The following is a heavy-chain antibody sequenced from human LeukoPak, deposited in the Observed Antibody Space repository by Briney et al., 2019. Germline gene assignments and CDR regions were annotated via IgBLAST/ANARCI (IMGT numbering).Heavy chain of an antibody. V-gene: IGHV3-48*03. D-gene: IGHD4-17*01. Sequence: PGGSLRLSCAASGFTFSSYGMHWLRQAPGKGLEWVSYISSSGSNTNYADSVKGRFTISRDNAKNLLYLQVNSLRAEDTAVYYCARDDHGANPIDYWGQGTLVTVSS. CDR3: ARDDHGANPIDY. CDR1: GFTFSSYG. CDR2: ISSSGSNT. J-gene: IGHJ4*02.